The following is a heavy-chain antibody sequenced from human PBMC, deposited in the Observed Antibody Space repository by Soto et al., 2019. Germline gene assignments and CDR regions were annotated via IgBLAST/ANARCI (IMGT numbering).Heavy chain of an antibody. J-gene: IGHJ4*02. V-gene: IGHV4-34*01. CDR1: GVPFTAFY. Sequence: QVQVHQWGAGLLKPSEPLSLTCAVSGVPFTAFYWTWTRQAPGRGLEWIGETNYRGKTVYSPSLGSRVTLSVDTSKSQVSLELTSVTAADTAVYYCARGRSFYDSSGYHFDDWGQGSLVTVSS. CDR2: TNYRGKT. CDR3: ARGRSFYDSSGYHFDD. D-gene: IGHD3-22*01.